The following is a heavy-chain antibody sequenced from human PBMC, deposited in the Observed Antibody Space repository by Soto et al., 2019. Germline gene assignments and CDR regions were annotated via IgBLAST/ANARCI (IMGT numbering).Heavy chain of an antibody. D-gene: IGHD6-6*01. CDR3: AKDLRADSSSSGY. Sequence: QVQLVESGGGVVQPGRSLRLSCAASGFTFSSYGMHWVRQAPGKGLEWVAVISYDGSNKYYADSVKGRFTISRDNSKNTLYLQMNRLRAEDTAVYYCAKDLRADSSSSGYWGQGTLVTVSS. CDR1: GFTFSSYG. V-gene: IGHV3-30*18. J-gene: IGHJ4*02. CDR2: ISYDGSNK.